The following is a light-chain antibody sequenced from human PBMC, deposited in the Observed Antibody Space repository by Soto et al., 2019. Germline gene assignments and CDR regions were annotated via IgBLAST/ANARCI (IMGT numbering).Light chain of an antibody. CDR1: GSNIGGNS. V-gene: IGLV1-51*01. CDR2: DDN. CDR3: GSWDSSLSAYV. J-gene: IGLJ1*01. Sequence: QSVLTQPPSVSAAPGQKVTISCSGSGSNIGGNSVSWYQQLPGTAPKLLIYDDNKRPSGIPDRFSGSKSGTSATLGITGFQTGDEADYYCGSWDSSLSAYVFGTGNKVT.